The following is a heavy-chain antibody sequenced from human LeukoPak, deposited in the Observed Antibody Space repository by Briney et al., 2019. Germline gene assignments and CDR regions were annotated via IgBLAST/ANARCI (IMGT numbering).Heavy chain of an antibody. CDR1: EYSFPNYC. V-gene: IGHV5-51*01. CDR2: IYPDDSDT. D-gene: IGHD3-22*01. Sequence: GESLKISCKHSEYSFPNYCIGWVRQMPGKGLEWMGIIYPDDSDTRYSPSFQGQVTISADKSIGTAYLQWSSLKASDTAMYYCARRGYDSSGNFDYWGQGTLVTVSS. J-gene: IGHJ4*02. CDR3: ARRGYDSSGNFDY.